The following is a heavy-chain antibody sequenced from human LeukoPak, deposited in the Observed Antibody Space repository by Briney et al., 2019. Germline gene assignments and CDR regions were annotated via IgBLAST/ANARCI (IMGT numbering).Heavy chain of an antibody. CDR2: INPNSGGT. V-gene: IGHV1-2*02. CDR3: AREEQLVTN. D-gene: IGHD6-6*01. J-gene: IGHJ4*02. CDR1: GYTFTGYY. Sequence: ASVKVSCKASGYTFTGYYMHWVRQAPGQGVEWMGWINPNSGGTNYAQKFQGRVTMTRDTSTSTVYMELSSLRSEDTAVYYCAREEQLVTNWGQGTLVTVSS.